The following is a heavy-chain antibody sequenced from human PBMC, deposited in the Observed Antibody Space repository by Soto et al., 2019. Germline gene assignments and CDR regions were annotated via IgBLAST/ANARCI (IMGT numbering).Heavy chain of an antibody. J-gene: IGHJ6*02. CDR2: IYYAGST. V-gene: IGHV4-39*01. D-gene: IGHD6-19*01. Sequence: PSETLSLTCTVSGGSISSTSHYWGWIRQSPEKGLEWIGSIYYAGSTFYNPSLKSRATISVDTSKNQFSLTLISVTAADTAVYYCARHHTPVAGYYYYGMDVWGQGTKVTVSS. CDR1: GGSISSTSHY. CDR3: ARHHTPVAGYYYYGMDV.